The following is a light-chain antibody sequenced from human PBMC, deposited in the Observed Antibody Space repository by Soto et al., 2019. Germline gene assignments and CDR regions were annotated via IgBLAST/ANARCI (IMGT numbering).Light chain of an antibody. CDR3: QQYNTWPAEIT. CDR2: GAS. Sequence: ETVMTQSPATLSVSPGERATLSCRSSQSVRTKVAWYQQTPGQAPRLLIYGASSRATGIPARFSGSGSGTEFTLTISILQVEDYAVYYCQQYNTWPAEITFGQGTRLEIK. J-gene: IGKJ5*01. V-gene: IGKV3D-15*03. CDR1: QSVRTK.